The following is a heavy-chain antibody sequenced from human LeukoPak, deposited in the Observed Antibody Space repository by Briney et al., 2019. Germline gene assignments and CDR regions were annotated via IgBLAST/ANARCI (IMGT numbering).Heavy chain of an antibody. Sequence: PSETLSLTCTVSGGSISSSYYYWGWIRQPPGKGLEWIGSIYYSGSTNYNPSLKSRVTISVDTSKNQFSLKLSSVTAADTAVYYCASENSYGCDYWGQGTLVTVSS. V-gene: IGHV4-39*07. CDR2: IYYSGST. CDR3: ASENSYGCDY. D-gene: IGHD5-18*01. J-gene: IGHJ4*02. CDR1: GGSISSSYYY.